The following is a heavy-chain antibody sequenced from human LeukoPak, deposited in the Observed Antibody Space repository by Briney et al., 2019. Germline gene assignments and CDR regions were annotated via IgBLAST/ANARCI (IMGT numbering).Heavy chain of an antibody. J-gene: IGHJ4*02. CDR2: INHSGST. V-gene: IGHV4-34*01. CDR1: GFTFSSYW. CDR3: AREGIVENYFDY. Sequence: GSLRLSCAASGFTFSSYWMSWVRQAPGKGLEWIGEINHSGSTNYNPSLKSRVTISVDTSKNQFSLKLSSVTAADTAVYYCAREGIVENYFDYWGQGTLVTVSS. D-gene: IGHD3-22*01.